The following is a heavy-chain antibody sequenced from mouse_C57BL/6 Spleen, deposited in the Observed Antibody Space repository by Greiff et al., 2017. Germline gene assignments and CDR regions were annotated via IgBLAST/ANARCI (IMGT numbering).Heavy chain of an antibody. CDR3: ARAYYYGSSPFAY. V-gene: IGHV1-55*01. Sequence: QVQLQQPGAELVKPGASVTMSCKASGYTFTSYWITWVKQRPGQGLEWIGDIYPGSGSTNYNEKFKSKATLTVDTSSSTAYMQLSSLTSEDSAVXYCARAYYYGSSPFAYWGQGTLVTVSA. D-gene: IGHD1-1*01. CDR1: GYTFTSYW. CDR2: IYPGSGST. J-gene: IGHJ3*01.